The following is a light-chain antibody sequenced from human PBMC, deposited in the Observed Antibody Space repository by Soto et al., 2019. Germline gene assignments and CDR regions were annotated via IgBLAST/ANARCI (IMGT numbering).Light chain of an antibody. CDR3: QHYNTWPFT. Sequence: EIVIPQSPASLYVSPGERATLYCRASQSISSNLAWYQQKTGQPPRLLINGASTRATGVAARFSGSGSGTEFTLSISSLQPEDSAVYFCQHYNTWPFTFGPGTKVDIK. V-gene: IGKV3-15*01. CDR1: QSISSN. CDR2: GAS. J-gene: IGKJ3*01.